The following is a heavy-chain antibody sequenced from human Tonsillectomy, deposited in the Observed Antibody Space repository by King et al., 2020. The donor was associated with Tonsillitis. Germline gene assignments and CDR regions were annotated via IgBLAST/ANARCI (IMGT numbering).Heavy chain of an antibody. CDR1: GDSIRNTF. Sequence: VQLQESGPGLVKPSETLSLTCAVSGDSIRNTFWGWVRQPPGKGLEWIGYLCNSGTTNYNSSLKSRITMSLDTSKNQFSLKLNSVTAADTAVYYCARDNRGSLDYWGQGALVTVSS. D-gene: IGHD7-27*01. CDR2: LCNSGTT. J-gene: IGHJ4*02. V-gene: IGHV4-59*01. CDR3: ARDNRGSLDY.